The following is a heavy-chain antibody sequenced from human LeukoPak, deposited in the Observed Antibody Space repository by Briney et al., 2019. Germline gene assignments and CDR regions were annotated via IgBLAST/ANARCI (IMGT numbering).Heavy chain of an antibody. Sequence: GGSLRLSCATSGFTFSSFTMNWVRQVPGKGLEWVAVISHDGSNKYYAHSVKGRFTISRDNSKNTLDLQMNSLRAEDTAVYYCAEVESSYCRIWGQGTLVTVSS. D-gene: IGHD3-10*01. J-gene: IGHJ4*02. CDR2: ISHDGSNK. V-gene: IGHV3-30-3*01. CDR3: AEVESSYCRI. CDR1: GFTFSSFT.